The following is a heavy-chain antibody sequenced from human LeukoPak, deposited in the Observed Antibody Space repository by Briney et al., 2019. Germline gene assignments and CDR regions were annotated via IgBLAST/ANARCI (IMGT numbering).Heavy chain of an antibody. CDR3: ARDGITMIVPRAFDI. Sequence: GGSLRLSCAASGFTFSDYYMSWIRQAPGKGLEWVSSISSSSSYIYYADSVKGRFTISRDNAKNSLYLQMNSLRAEDTAVYYCARDGITMIVPRAFDIWGQGTMVTVSS. CDR2: ISSSSSYI. CDR1: GFTFSDYY. D-gene: IGHD3-22*01. J-gene: IGHJ3*02. V-gene: IGHV3-11*06.